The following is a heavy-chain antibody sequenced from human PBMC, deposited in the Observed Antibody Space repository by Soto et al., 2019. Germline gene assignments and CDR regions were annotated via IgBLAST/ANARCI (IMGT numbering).Heavy chain of an antibody. V-gene: IGHV6-1*01. CDR1: GDSVSSNSAV. Sequence: SQTLSLTCAISGDSVSSNSAVWNWIRQSPSRGLEWLGRTYYRSKWFNEYAISVKSRIIINPDTSKNQFSLQLNSVTPEDTAVYYCGRGRDGMEIPWFDPWGQGTLVTVSS. D-gene: IGHD1-1*01. CDR2: TYYRSKWFN. J-gene: IGHJ5*02. CDR3: GRGRDGMEIPWFDP.